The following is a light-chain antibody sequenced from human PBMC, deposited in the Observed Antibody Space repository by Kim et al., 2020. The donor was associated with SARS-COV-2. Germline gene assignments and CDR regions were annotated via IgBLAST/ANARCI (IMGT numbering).Light chain of an antibody. Sequence: QSVLTQPPSVSGAPGQRVTISCTGSSSNIGAGFDVHWYQQLPGTAPKLLISGNNIRPSGVPDRFSGSKSGTSASLAITGLQAEDGADYYCQSYDTSLRGSYVFGTGTKVTVL. CDR1: SSNIGAGFD. CDR2: GNN. CDR3: QSYDTSLRGSYV. V-gene: IGLV1-40*01. J-gene: IGLJ1*01.